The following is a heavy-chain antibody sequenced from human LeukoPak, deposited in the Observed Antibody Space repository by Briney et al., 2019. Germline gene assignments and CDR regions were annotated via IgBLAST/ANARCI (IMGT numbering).Heavy chain of an antibody. J-gene: IGHJ6*02. CDR3: ARDWAPAAMSEVYYYYGMDV. Sequence: GGSLRLSCAASGFTFSSYEMNWVRQAPGKGLEWVSYISSSGSTMYYADSVKGRFTISRDNAKNSLYLQMNSLRAEDTAVYYCARDWAPAAMSEVYYYYGMDVWGQGTTVTVSS. CDR1: GFTFSSYE. D-gene: IGHD2-2*01. CDR2: ISSSGSTM. V-gene: IGHV3-48*03.